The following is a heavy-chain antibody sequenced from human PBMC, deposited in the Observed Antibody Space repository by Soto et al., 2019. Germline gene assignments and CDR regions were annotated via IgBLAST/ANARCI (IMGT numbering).Heavy chain of an antibody. V-gene: IGHV3-64*01. CDR2: ISSYGASI. D-gene: IGHD3-22*01. CDR3: ARDPDSSGYYYFDY. J-gene: IGHJ4*02. CDR1: GFTFSDYY. Sequence: PGGSLRLSCAAFGFTFSDYYMSWIRQAPGKGLEYVSYISSYGASIYYANSVKGRFTISRDNSKNTLYLQMGSLRAEDMAVYYCARDPDSSGYYYFDYWGQGTLVTVSS.